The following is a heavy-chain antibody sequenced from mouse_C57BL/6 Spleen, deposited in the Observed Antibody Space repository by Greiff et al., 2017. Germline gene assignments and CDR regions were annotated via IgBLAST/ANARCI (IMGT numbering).Heavy chain of an antibody. CDR3: ARPPNWDGCDY. J-gene: IGHJ2*01. CDR2: IYPGDGDT. Sequence: VQLQQSGAELVKPGASVKISCKASGYAFSSYWMNWVKQRPGKGLEWIGQIYPGDGDTNYNGKFKGKATLTADKSSSTAYMQLSSLTSEDSAVYFCARPPNWDGCDYWGQGTTRTVSS. V-gene: IGHV1-80*01. CDR1: GYAFSSYW. D-gene: IGHD4-1*01.